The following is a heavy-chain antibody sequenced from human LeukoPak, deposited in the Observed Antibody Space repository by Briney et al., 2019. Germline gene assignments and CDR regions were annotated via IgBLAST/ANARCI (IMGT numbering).Heavy chain of an antibody. V-gene: IGHV3-21*04. CDR3: ARAGEGGPYFDY. J-gene: IGHJ4*02. Sequence: GGSLRLSCAASGFTFSDQSMNWVRQAPGKGLEWVSSISANSLHIFYADSVKGRFTISRVNAKNSLYLQMNSLRAEDTALYHCARAGEGGPYFDYWGQGTLVTVSS. D-gene: IGHD1-14*01. CDR1: GFTFSDQS. CDR2: ISANSLHI.